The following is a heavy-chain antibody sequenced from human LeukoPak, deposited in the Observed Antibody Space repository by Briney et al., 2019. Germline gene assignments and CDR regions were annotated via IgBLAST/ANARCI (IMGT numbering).Heavy chain of an antibody. CDR1: GFTFSSSA. D-gene: IGHD6-13*01. V-gene: IGHV3-23*01. CDR3: AKEYSSSWYGY. J-gene: IGHJ4*02. CDR2: IRGSGST. Sequence: GGSLRLSCAASGFTFSSSAMSWVRQAPGKGLEWVSAIRGSGSTYYADSVKGRFAISRDNSKNTLYLQMNSLRAEDTAVYYCAKEYSSSWYGYWGQGTLVTVSS.